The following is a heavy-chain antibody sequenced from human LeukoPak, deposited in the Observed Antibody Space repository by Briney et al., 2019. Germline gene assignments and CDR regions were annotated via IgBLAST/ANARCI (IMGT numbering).Heavy chain of an antibody. D-gene: IGHD6-13*01. J-gene: IGHJ4*02. CDR2: ISSSGSTI. CDR3: ASIAAAGTLFDY. CDR1: GFTFSDYY. V-gene: IGHV3-11*04. Sequence: KPGGSLRLSCAASGFTFSDYYMSWIRQAPATGLEWVSYISSSGSTIYYADSVQGRFTISRDNAKNSLYLQMNSLRAEDTAVYYCASIAAAGTLFDYWGQGTLVTVSS.